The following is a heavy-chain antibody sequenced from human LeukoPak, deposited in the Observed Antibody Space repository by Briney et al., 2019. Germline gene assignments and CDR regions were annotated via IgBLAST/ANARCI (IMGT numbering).Heavy chain of an antibody. D-gene: IGHD6-13*01. CDR1: GFTFSNAW. CDR3: TTRPGIAAAGTDY. Sequence: PGGSLRLSCAASGFTFSNAWMNWVRQAPGKGLEWVGRIKSKTDGGTTDYAAPVKGRFTISRDDSKNTLYLQMNSLKTEDTAVYYCTTRPGIAAAGTDYWGQGTLVTVSS. CDR2: IKSKTDGGTT. V-gene: IGHV3-15*07. J-gene: IGHJ4*02.